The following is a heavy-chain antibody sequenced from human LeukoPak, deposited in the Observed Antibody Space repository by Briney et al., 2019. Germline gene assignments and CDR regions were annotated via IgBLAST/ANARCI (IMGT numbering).Heavy chain of an antibody. D-gene: IGHD3-10*01. V-gene: IGHV4-34*01. J-gene: IGHJ6*03. CDR1: GGSFSRYY. CDR3: ARVWEVRGVPAFYYMDV. Sequence: PSETLSLTCAVYGGSFSRYYWSWIRQPPGKGLEWFGEINHSGSSNYNPSLKSRVTITVDTPKNQFSLKLSSVTAADTAVYYCARVWEVRGVPAFYYMDVWGKGTTVTVSS. CDR2: INHSGSS.